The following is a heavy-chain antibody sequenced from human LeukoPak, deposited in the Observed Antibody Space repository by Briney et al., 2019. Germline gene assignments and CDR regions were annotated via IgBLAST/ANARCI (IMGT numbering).Heavy chain of an antibody. V-gene: IGHV4-59*08. J-gene: IGHJ4*02. Sequence: SETLSLTCTVSGGSISSYYWSWIRQPPGKGLEWIGYIYYTGSTNYNPSLKSRVTISVDTSKNQFSLKPSYVNAADTAVYYCARYISSGLDYWGQGTLVTVSS. CDR3: ARYISSGLDY. CDR2: IYYTGST. D-gene: IGHD6-6*01. CDR1: GGSISSYY.